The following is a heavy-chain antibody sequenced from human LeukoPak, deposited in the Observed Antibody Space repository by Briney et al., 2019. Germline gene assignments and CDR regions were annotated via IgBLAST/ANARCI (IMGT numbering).Heavy chain of an antibody. V-gene: IGHV1-2*06. Sequence: ASVKVSCKASGYTFTGYYMHWVRQAPGQGLEWMGRINPNSGGTNYAQKFQGRVTMTRDTSISTAYMELSRLRSDDTAVYYCARDGPYYYDSSGYYRFDYWGQGTLVTVSS. CDR3: ARDGPYYYDSSGYYRFDY. D-gene: IGHD3-22*01. CDR1: GYTFTGYY. J-gene: IGHJ4*02. CDR2: INPNSGGT.